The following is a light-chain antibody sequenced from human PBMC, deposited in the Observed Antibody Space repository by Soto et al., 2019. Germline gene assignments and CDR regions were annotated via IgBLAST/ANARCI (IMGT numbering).Light chain of an antibody. CDR1: QSISSY. CDR2: AAS. Sequence: DIQMNPSPSSLSASVGDRVTITCRASQSISSYLKWYQQKPGKAPKLLIYAASSLQSGDPSRFSGSGSGTDLTLTISSLQPEAFSTYYCQHSYSTPLTFGQGTRLEIK. CDR3: QHSYSTPLT. V-gene: IGKV1-39*01. J-gene: IGKJ5*01.